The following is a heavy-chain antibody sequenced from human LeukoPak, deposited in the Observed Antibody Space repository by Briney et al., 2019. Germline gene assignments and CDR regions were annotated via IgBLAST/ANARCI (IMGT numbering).Heavy chain of an antibody. J-gene: IGHJ4*02. CDR2: ISSSSSYI. CDR3: ARHDCTSANCPLDY. CDR1: GFTFSSYS. Sequence: PGGSLRLSCAASGFTFSSYSMNWVRQAPGKGLEWVSSISSSSSYIYYADSVKGRFTISRDNAKNSLSLQMNSLRAEDTALYYCARHDCTSANCPLDYWGQGTLVAVSS. V-gene: IGHV3-21*04. D-gene: IGHD2-2*01.